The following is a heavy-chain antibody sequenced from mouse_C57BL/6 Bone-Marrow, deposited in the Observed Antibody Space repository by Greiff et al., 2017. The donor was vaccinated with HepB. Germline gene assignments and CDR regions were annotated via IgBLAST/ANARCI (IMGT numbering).Heavy chain of an antibody. Sequence: VQLKQSGAELARPGASVKLSCKASGYTFTSYGISWVKQRTGQGLEWIGEIYPRSGNTYYNEKFKGKATLTADKSSSTAYMELRSLTSEDSAVYFCARGGITTVVAKDWYFDVWGTGTTVTVSS. D-gene: IGHD1-1*01. J-gene: IGHJ1*03. CDR2: IYPRSGNT. CDR1: GYTFTSYG. V-gene: IGHV1-81*01. CDR3: ARGGITTVVAKDWYFDV.